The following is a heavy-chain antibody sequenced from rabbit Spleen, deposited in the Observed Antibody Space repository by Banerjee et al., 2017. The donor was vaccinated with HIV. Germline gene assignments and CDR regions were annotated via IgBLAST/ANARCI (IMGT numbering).Heavy chain of an antibody. CDR1: GFSFSSDYC. CDR3: ARRTNYAVFGYVEFNL. D-gene: IGHD4-2*01. CDR2: ICTASGNT. V-gene: IGHV1S45*01. Sequence: QQQLVESGGGLVKPGASLTLTCKASGFSFSSDYCMCWVRQAPGKGLEWIGCICTASGNTYYATWAKGRFTISKTSSTTVTLQMTSLTAADTATYFCARRTNYAVFGYVEFNLWGPGTLVTVS. J-gene: IGHJ4*01.